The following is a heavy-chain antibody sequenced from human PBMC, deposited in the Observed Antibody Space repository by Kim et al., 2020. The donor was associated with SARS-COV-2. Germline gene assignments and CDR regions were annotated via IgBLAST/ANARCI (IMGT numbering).Heavy chain of an antibody. D-gene: IGHD6-19*01. CDR3: ARAIGWVYYHGMDV. CDR2: ISYDGYTK. CDR1: GFTFSTYA. J-gene: IGHJ6*02. V-gene: IGHV3-30-3*01. Sequence: GGSLRLSCAASGFTFSTYAIHWVRQAPGKGLEWVAVISYDGYTKYYADSVKGRFTISRDNSKNTLYLQMNSLRDEDTAVYYCARAIGWVYYHGMDVWGQGPTVTVS.